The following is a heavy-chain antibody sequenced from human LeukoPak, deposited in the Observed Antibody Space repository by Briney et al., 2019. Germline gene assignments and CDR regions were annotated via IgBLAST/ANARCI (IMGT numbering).Heavy chain of an antibody. Sequence: GGSLRLSCAASGFTFSNYGMNWVRQAPGKGLEWVSSISSSSSYIYYADSVKGRFTISRDNAENSLYLQMNRLRAVDTAAYFCARGEEKATITALDTWGQRTLGTVSS. CDR2: ISSSSSYI. CDR3: ARGEEKATITALDT. D-gene: IGHD5-24*01. V-gene: IGHV3-21*01. CDR1: GFTFSNYG. J-gene: IGHJ5*02.